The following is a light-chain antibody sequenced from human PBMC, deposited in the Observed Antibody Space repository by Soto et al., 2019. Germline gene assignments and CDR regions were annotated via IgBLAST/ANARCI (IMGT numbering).Light chain of an antibody. CDR1: QSVSSSY. J-gene: IGKJ4*01. Sequence: EIVLTQSPGTLSLSPGEIATLSCRASQSVSSSYLAWYQQKPGQAPRLLIYGASSRATGIPDRFSGSGSGTDFTLTISRLEPEDFAVYYCQQYGSSLLFGGGTKVEIK. CDR3: QQYGSSLL. CDR2: GAS. V-gene: IGKV3-20*01.